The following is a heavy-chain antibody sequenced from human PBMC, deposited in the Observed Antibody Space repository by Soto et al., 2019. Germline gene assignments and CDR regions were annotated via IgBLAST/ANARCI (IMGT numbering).Heavy chain of an antibody. J-gene: IGHJ5*02. Sequence: LRLSCVASRCTFRKYWMSWVRQAPGKGLERVANMKKYGSQKYYVDSVKGRFTTSRDNARNSLYLQMNSLRAEETAVYYCARDWFDAWGKGTRAPSPQ. CDR3: ARDWFDA. CDR2: MKKYGSQK. CDR1: RCTFRKYW. V-gene: IGHV3-7*01.